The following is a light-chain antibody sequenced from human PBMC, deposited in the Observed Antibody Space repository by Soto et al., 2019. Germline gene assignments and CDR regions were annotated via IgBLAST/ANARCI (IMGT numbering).Light chain of an antibody. Sequence: DIQVTQSPSSLSASVGERVTITCRASQAIYHYLAWFQQMPGKAPKPLLYAASSLQSGVPPKFSGSGFGTDFTLTISSLQPEDSATYYCQQYNSFPYTFGQGTKVEIK. CDR1: QAIYHY. CDR2: AAS. J-gene: IGKJ2*01. CDR3: QQYNSFPYT. V-gene: IGKV1-16*02.